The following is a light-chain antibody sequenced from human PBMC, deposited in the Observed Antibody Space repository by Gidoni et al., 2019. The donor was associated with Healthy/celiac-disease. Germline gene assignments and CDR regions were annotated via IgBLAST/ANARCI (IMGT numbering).Light chain of an antibody. CDR3: QAWDSSKGV. Sequence: SSELTQPPSVSVSPGQTASITCSGDKLGDKYACWYQQNPGQSPVLVIYHDSKRPSGIPERFSGSNSGNTATLTISGTQAMDEADYYCQAWDSSKGVFGGGTKLTVL. CDR1: KLGDKY. CDR2: HDS. V-gene: IGLV3-1*01. J-gene: IGLJ2*01.